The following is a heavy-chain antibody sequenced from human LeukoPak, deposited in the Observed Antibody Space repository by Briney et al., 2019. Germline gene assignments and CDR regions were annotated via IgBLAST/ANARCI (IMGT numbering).Heavy chain of an antibody. CDR3: ARSITFGGVIVPGFDY. J-gene: IGHJ4*02. CDR2: IYYSGST. Sequence: PSETLSLTCTVSGGSISSGGYYWSWIRQHPGKGLEWIGYIYYSGSTNYNPSLKSRVTISVDTSKNQFSLKLSSVTAADTAVYYCARSITFGGVIVPGFDYWGQGTLVTVSS. D-gene: IGHD3-16*02. CDR1: GGSISSGGYY. V-gene: IGHV4-61*08.